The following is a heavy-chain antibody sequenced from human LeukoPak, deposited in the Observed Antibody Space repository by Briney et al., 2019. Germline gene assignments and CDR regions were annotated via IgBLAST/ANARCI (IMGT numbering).Heavy chain of an antibody. J-gene: IGHJ6*02. CDR1: GFTFSSYE. V-gene: IGHV3-48*03. D-gene: IGHD3-22*01. CDR3: ARVSGNSSGYYYGMDV. CDR2: ISSSGSTI. Sequence: GGSLRLSCAASGFTFSSYEMNWVRQAPGKGLEWVSYISSSGSTIYYADSVKGRFTISRDNAKNSLYLQMNSLRAEDTAVYYCARVSGNSSGYYYGMDVWGQGTTVTVSS.